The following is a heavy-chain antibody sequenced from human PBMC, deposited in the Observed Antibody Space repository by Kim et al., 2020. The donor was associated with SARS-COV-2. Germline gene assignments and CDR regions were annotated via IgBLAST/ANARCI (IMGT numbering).Heavy chain of an antibody. CDR3: AKAKGVAARALGYYFDY. V-gene: IGHV3-43*01. J-gene: IGHJ4*02. Sequence: VKGRLTISRDNSKNSLYLQMNSLRTEDTALYYCAKAKGVAARALGYYFDYWGQGTLVTVSS. D-gene: IGHD6-6*01.